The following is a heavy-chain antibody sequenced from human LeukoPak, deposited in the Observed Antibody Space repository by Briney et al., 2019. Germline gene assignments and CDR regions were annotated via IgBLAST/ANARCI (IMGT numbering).Heavy chain of an antibody. CDR1: GFIFSSYA. D-gene: IGHD3-10*01. V-gene: IGHV3-23*01. CDR3: AKIGYGSGSSKRYYFDY. J-gene: IGHJ4*02. CDR2: ISGSGGST. Sequence: GGSLRLSCAASGFIFSSYAMSWVRQAPGKGLEWVSAISGSGGSTYYADSVKGRFTMSRGNSKNTLYLQMNSLRAEDTAVYYCAKIGYGSGSSKRYYFDYWGQGTLVTVSS.